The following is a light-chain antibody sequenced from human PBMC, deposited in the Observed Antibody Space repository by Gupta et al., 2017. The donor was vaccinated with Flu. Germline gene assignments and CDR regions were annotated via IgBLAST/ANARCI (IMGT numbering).Light chain of an antibody. Sequence: QSALTQPASVSGSPGASITISCTGSRSDVGTSRYVSWYQHQPGEVPRLMIYEVTIRPSVVSNRFSGSKSGNTASLTISGLQAEDEAHYYCVSSTTSNTLIFGGGTKLAVL. CDR1: RSDVGTSRY. J-gene: IGLJ2*01. CDR3: VSSTTSNTLI. CDR2: EVT. V-gene: IGLV2-14*01.